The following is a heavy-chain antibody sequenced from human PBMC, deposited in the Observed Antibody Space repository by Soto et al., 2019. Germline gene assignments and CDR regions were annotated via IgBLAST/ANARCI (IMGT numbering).Heavy chain of an antibody. CDR3: AQGGLSSGYYYDSHYYYYGLDV. CDR1: GFTFSSYA. CDR2: ISGGGGST. Sequence: GGSLRLSCAASGFTFSSYAMSWVRQAPGKGLEWVSAISGGGGSTYYADSVKGRFTISRDNSKNTLYLQMNSLRAEDTAVYYCAQGGLSSGYYYDSHYYYYGLDVWGPGTRVPVSS. V-gene: IGHV3-23*01. D-gene: IGHD3-22*01. J-gene: IGHJ6*02.